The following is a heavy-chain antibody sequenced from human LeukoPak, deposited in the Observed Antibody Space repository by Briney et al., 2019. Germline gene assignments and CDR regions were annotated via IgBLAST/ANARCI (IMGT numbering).Heavy chain of an antibody. CDR3: ARGSGGYSGYADY. J-gene: IGHJ4*02. CDR1: GFTVSSNY. V-gene: IGHV3-53*01. Sequence: GGSLRLSCAASGFTVSSNYMSWVRQAPGKGLEWVLVIYSGGSTYYADSVKGRFTISRDNSKNTLYLQMNSLRAEDTAVYYCARGSGGYSGYADYWGQGTLVTVSS. D-gene: IGHD5-12*01. CDR2: IYSGGST.